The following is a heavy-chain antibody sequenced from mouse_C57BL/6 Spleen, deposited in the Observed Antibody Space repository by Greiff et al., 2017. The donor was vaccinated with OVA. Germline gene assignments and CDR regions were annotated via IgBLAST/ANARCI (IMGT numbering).Heavy chain of an antibody. Sequence: QVQLQQPGAELVKPGASVKLSCKASGYTFTSYWLQWVKQRPGQGLEWIGEIDPSDSYTNYNQKFKGKATLTVDTSSSTAYMQLSSLTSEDSAVYYCARSPTDVWGTGTTVTVSS. CDR3: ARSPTDV. CDR1: GYTFTSYW. D-gene: IGHD1-1*01. CDR2: IDPSDSYT. J-gene: IGHJ1*03. V-gene: IGHV1-50*01.